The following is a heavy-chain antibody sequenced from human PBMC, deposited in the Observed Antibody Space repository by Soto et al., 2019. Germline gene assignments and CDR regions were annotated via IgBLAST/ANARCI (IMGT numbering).Heavy chain of an antibody. V-gene: IGHV3-48*01. D-gene: IGHD6-19*01. J-gene: IGHJ5*02. CDR1: GFTFSSYS. Sequence: PGGSLRLSCAASGFTFSSYSMNWVRQAPGKGLEWVSYISSSSSTIYYADSVKGRFTISRDNAKNSLYLQMSSLRGEDTAMYYCARYSGWYSYNWFDPWGQGTLVTVSS. CDR3: ARYSGWYSYNWFDP. CDR2: ISSSSSTI.